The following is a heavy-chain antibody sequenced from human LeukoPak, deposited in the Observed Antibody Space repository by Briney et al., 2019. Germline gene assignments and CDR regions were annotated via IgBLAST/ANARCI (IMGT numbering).Heavy chain of an antibody. V-gene: IGHV3-23*01. CDR2: NSASGGST. D-gene: IGHD3-22*01. J-gene: IGHJ3*02. CDR3: AKDQDYYDSSGYPDAFDI. Sequence: GGSLRLACAASGFTFSSYAMSWVRQAPGKGLEWFSANSASGGSTYYADSVKGRFTISRDNSKNTLYLQMNSLRAEDTAVYYCAKDQDYYDSSGYPDAFDIRGQGTMVTVSS. CDR1: GFTFSSYA.